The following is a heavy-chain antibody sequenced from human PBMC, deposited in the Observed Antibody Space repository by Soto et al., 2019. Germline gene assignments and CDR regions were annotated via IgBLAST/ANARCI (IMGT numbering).Heavy chain of an antibody. V-gene: IGHV3-15*01. D-gene: IGHD2-21*02. CDR2: IKSKTDGGTT. CDR3: PTVRCSGDCPNPNLDL. J-gene: IGHJ2*01. Sequence: GGSLRLSCAASGFTFINAWMNWVRQAPGKGLEWLGRIKSKTDGGTTDYAAPVKGRFTILRDDSKMTLYLQMNSLKAEDTAVYSCPTVRCSGDCPNPNLDLGGRGTLVTVSS. CDR1: GFTFINAW.